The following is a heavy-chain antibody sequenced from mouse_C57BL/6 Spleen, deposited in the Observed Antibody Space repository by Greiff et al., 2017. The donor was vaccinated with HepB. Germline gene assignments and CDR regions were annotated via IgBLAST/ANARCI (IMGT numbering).Heavy chain of an antibody. CDR2: IDPENGDT. Sequence: EVKLQQSGAELVRPGASVKLSCTASGFNIKDDYMHWVKQRPEQGLEWIGWIDPENGDTEYASKFQGKATITADTSSNTAYLQLSSLTSEDTAVYYCTTSRGNFAMDYWGQGTSVTVSS. V-gene: IGHV14-4*01. CDR3: TTSRGNFAMDY. J-gene: IGHJ4*01. CDR1: GFNIKDDY.